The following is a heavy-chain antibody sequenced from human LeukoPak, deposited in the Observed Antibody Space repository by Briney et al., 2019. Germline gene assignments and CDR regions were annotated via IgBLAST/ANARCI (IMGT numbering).Heavy chain of an antibody. CDR3: ARKYYGSGSYYNFNYYYMDV. J-gene: IGHJ6*03. CDR2: ISSSSSTI. Sequence: QAGGSLRLSCAASGFTFSSYSMNWVRQAPGKGLEWVSYISSSSSTIYYADSVKGRFTISRDNAKNSLYLQMNSLRAEDTAVYYCARKYYGSGSYYNFNYYYMDVWGKGTTVTVSS. CDR1: GFTFSSYS. D-gene: IGHD3-10*01. V-gene: IGHV3-48*01.